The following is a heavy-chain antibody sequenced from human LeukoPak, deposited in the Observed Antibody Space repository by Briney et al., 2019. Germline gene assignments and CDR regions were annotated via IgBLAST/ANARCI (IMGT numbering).Heavy chain of an antibody. CDR2: ISSSASYI. CDR3: TKDPHYYDSTRTIDY. Sequence: GGSLRLSCAASGFTFSSYSMNWVRQAPGKGLEWVSSISSSASYIYYADSVKGRFTISRDNAKNSLYLQMNSLRAEDTAVYYCTKDPHYYDSTRTIDYWGQGTLVTVSS. D-gene: IGHD3-22*01. V-gene: IGHV3-21*01. CDR1: GFTFSSYS. J-gene: IGHJ4*02.